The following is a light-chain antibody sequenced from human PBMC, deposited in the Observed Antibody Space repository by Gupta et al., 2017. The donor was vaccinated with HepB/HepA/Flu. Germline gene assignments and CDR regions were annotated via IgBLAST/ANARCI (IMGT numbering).Light chain of an antibody. V-gene: IGLV2-14*03. CDR1: SSDVGGYNY. CDR3: SSDTSSSTLGI. Sequence: QSALTQPASVSGSPGQSIPISCTVTSSDVGGYNYVSWYQQHPGKAPRLMIYDVSHRPSGVSNRFSGSKSGNTASLTISGLQAEDEADYYCSSDTSSSTLGIFGGGTKLTVL. CDR2: DVS. J-gene: IGLJ2*01.